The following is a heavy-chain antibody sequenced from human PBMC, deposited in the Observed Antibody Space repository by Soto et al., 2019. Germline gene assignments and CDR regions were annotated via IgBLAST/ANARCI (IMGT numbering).Heavy chain of an antibody. V-gene: IGHV1-69*01. CDR3: ARASGIAAAGDYYYGMDV. CDR1: GGTFSSYA. D-gene: IGHD6-13*01. CDR2: IIPIFGTA. Sequence: QVQLVQSGAEVKKPGSSVKVSCKASGGTFSSYAISWVRQAPGQGLEWMGGIIPIFGTAYYAQKFQGRVTITADESTSTAYMELSSLRSEDTAVYYCARASGIAAAGDYYYGMDVWGQGTTVTVSS. J-gene: IGHJ6*02.